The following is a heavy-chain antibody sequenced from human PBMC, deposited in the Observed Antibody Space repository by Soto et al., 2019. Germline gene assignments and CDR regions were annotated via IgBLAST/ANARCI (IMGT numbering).Heavy chain of an antibody. D-gene: IGHD2-2*01. V-gene: IGHV4-59*03. Sequence: QVQLQESGPGLVKPSETLSLTCTVSGGSISSYYWSWIRQPPGKALEWIGYIYHSGSTNYNPSLTSRVPISVDTSKNPLSLNLRSVTPADTAVYYCATKPPYSTVWYYFDYWGQGALVTVSS. CDR3: ATKPPYSTVWYYFDY. CDR2: IYHSGST. J-gene: IGHJ4*02. CDR1: GGSISSYY.